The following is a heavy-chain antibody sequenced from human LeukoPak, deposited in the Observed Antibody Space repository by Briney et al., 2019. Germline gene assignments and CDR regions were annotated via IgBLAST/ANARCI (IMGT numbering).Heavy chain of an antibody. V-gene: IGHV4-39*01. Sequence: PSETLSLTCTVSGGSISSSSYYWGWIRQPPGKGLEWIGGIYYSGSIYYNPSLKSRVTISVDTSKNQFSLRLSSVTAADTAVYYCASYGDFYYFDYWGQGTLVTVSS. CDR3: ASYGDFYYFDY. CDR1: GGSISSSSYY. D-gene: IGHD4-17*01. CDR2: IYYSGSI. J-gene: IGHJ4*02.